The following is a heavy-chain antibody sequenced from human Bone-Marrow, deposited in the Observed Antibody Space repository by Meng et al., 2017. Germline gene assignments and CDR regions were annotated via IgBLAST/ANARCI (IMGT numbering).Heavy chain of an antibody. D-gene: IGHD5-12*01. CDR1: GYNFPDYY. CDR2: INPKSGDT. J-gene: IGHJ4*02. V-gene: IGHV1-2*06. Sequence: ASVKVSCKPSGYNFPDYYIHWVRRAPGQGLEWMGRINPKSGDTHYAQKFQARVTMTGDTSISTAYMELSGLRSDDTAVYYCARVLVATITFEALYWGQGTLVTVSS. CDR3: ARVLVATITFEALY.